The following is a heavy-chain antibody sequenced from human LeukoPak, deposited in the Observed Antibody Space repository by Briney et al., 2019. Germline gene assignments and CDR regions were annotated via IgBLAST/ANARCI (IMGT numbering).Heavy chain of an antibody. CDR1: GGTNYA. D-gene: IGHD4-17*01. Sequence: SVKVSCKVSGGTNYALSWVRQAPGQGLEWMGGIIPVLDVANSAQKFQGRVTFTADKSTNTAYMELSGLRSEDAAMYFCARGDSDDSGDFRTFEFWGQGTLVTVSS. CDR3: ARGDSDDSGDFRTFEF. V-gene: IGHV1-69*10. CDR2: IIPVLDVA. J-gene: IGHJ4*02.